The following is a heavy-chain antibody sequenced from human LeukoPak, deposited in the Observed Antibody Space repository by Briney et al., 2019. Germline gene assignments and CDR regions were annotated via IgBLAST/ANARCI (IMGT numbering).Heavy chain of an antibody. V-gene: IGHV4-59*06. Sequence: SETLSLTCTVSGGSISSYYWSWIRQHPGKGLEWIGYIYYSGSTYYNPSLKSRVTISVDTSKNQFSLKLSSVTAADTAVYYCARANQEWETRYYDFWSGYYRNYFDYWGQGTLVTVSS. D-gene: IGHD3-3*01. CDR3: ARANQEWETRYYDFWSGYYRNYFDY. J-gene: IGHJ4*02. CDR1: GGSISSYY. CDR2: IYYSGST.